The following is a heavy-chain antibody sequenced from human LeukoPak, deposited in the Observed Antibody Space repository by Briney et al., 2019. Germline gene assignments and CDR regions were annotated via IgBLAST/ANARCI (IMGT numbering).Heavy chain of an antibody. CDR3: ARDHRVGATIDY. Sequence: GGSLRLSCAASGFTFSSYAMSWVRQAPGKGLEWVSVIYSGGSTYYADSVKGRFTISRDNSKNTLYLQMNSLRAEDTAVYYCARDHRVGATIDYWGQGTLVTVSS. V-gene: IGHV3-66*02. D-gene: IGHD1-26*01. J-gene: IGHJ4*02. CDR1: GFTFSSYA. CDR2: IYSGGST.